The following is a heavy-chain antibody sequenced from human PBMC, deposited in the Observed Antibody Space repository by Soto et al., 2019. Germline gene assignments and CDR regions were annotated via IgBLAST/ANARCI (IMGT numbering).Heavy chain of an antibody. Sequence: KPSETLSLTCTVSGGSISSYYWSWIRQPPGKGLEWIGYIYYSGSTNYNPSLKSRVTISVDTSKNQFSLKLSSVTAADTAVYYCARDTRVTTVVTRFYYYYGMDVWGQGTTVTVSS. CDR1: GGSISSYY. CDR3: ARDTRVTTVVTRFYYYYGMDV. CDR2: IYYSGST. J-gene: IGHJ6*02. D-gene: IGHD4-17*01. V-gene: IGHV4-59*01.